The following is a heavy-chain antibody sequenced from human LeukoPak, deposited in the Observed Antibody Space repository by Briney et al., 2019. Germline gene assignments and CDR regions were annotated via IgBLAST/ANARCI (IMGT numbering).Heavy chain of an antibody. V-gene: IGHV3-23*01. CDR3: ARSGCSSTSCYLGGYYYGMDV. D-gene: IGHD2-2*01. CDR2: IRGSGGST. Sequence: GGSLRLSCAASGFTFSTYAMTWVRQAPGKGLEWVSGIRGSGGSTYYADSVKGRFTISRDNAKNSLYLQMNSLRAEDTAVYYCARSGCSSTSCYLGGYYYGMDVWGQGTTVTVSS. CDR1: GFTFSTYA. J-gene: IGHJ6*02.